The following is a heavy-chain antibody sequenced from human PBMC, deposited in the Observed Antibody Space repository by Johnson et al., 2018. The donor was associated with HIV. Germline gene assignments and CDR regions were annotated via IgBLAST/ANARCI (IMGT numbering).Heavy chain of an antibody. Sequence: QVQLVESGGGVVQPGRSLRLSCAPSGFTFSDYYMSWMRQAPGQGLEWVSYISSSGSNIYKADSVKGRFTISRDNAKNSLYLQMNSLRAEDTALYYCAKDRHDYGDLDAFDIWGQGTMVTVSS. CDR3: AKDRHDYGDLDAFDI. V-gene: IGHV3-11*01. CDR2: ISSSGSNI. CDR1: GFTFSDYY. J-gene: IGHJ3*02. D-gene: IGHD4-17*01.